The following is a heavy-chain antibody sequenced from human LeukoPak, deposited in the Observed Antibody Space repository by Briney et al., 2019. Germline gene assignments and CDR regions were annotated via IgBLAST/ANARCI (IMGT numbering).Heavy chain of an antibody. CDR1: GGTFSSYA. Sequence: SVKVSCKASGGTFSSYAISWVRQAPGQGPEWMGGIIPIFGTANYAQKFQGRVTITTDESTSTAYMELSSLRSEDTAVYYCARDIVVVPAASGWFDPWGQGTLVTVSS. J-gene: IGHJ5*02. CDR2: IIPIFGTA. V-gene: IGHV1-69*05. D-gene: IGHD2-2*01. CDR3: ARDIVVVPAASGWFDP.